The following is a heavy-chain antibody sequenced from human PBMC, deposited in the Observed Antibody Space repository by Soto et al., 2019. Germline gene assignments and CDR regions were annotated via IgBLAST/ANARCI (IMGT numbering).Heavy chain of an antibody. J-gene: IGHJ4*02. CDR3: ARGDPTYYYDSSGYYPDFDY. CDR2: IIPIFGTA. V-gene: IGHV1-69*01. CDR1: GGTFSSYA. Sequence: QVQLVQSGAEVKKPGSSVKVSCKASGGTFSSYAISWVRQAPGQGLEWMGGIIPIFGTANYAQKFQGRVTINADESTSTAYMELSSLRSEDTAVYYCARGDPTYYYDSSGYYPDFDYWGQGTLVTVSS. D-gene: IGHD3-22*01.